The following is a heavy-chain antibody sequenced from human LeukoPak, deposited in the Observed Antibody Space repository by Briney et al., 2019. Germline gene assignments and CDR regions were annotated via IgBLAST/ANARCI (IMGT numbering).Heavy chain of an antibody. CDR3: ARGYSENYGSLDAFDI. CDR2: VYYSGST. V-gene: IGHV4-59*01. Sequence: SETLSLTCTVSGGSIRSYYWSWIRQPPGKGLEWIGYVYYSGSTNYNPSLKSRVTISVDTSKNQFSLKLSPVTAADTAVYYCARGYSENYGSLDAFDIWGQGTMVTVSS. D-gene: IGHD1-26*01. CDR1: GGSIRSYY. J-gene: IGHJ3*02.